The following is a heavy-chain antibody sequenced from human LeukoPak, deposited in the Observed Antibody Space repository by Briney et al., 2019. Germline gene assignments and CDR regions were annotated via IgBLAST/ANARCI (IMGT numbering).Heavy chain of an antibody. CDR1: GGSFSGYY. V-gene: IGHV4-34*01. J-gene: IGHJ5*02. CDR2: INHSGST. D-gene: IGHD6-13*01. Sequence: SETLSLTCAVYGGSFSGYYWSWIRQPPGKGLEWIGEINHSGSTNYNPSLKSRVAISVDTSKNQFSLKLSSVTAADTAVYYCARGRHSSSWYENWLDPWGQGTLVTVSS. CDR3: ARGRHSSSWYENWLDP.